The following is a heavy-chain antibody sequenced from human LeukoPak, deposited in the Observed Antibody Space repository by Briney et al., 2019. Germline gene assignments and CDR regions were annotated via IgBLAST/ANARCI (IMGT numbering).Heavy chain of an antibody. CDR2: IYYSGST. J-gene: IGHJ4*02. CDR1: GGSISSGGYY. Sequence: SKTLSLTCTVSGGSISSGGYYWSWIRQHPGKGLEWIGYIYYSGSTYYNPSLKSRVTISVDTSKNQFSLKLSSVTAADTAVYYCARVMWYCSGGSCYYFDYWGQGTLVTVSS. D-gene: IGHD2-15*01. CDR3: ARVMWYCSGGSCYYFDY. V-gene: IGHV4-31*03.